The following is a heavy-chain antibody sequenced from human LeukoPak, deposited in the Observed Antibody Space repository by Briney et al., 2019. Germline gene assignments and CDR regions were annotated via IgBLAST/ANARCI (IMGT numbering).Heavy chain of an antibody. CDR2: IYIGGSI. D-gene: IGHD5-24*01. Sequence: GGSLRLSCVASGFTVSSNYMSWVRQAQGKGLEWVSVIYIGGSIYYADSVRGRFTISRDNSKNTLYLQMNSLSAEDTAVYYCARGDGYNYWQYWGQGTLVTVSS. CDR1: GFTVSSNY. CDR3: ARGDGYNYWQY. V-gene: IGHV3-53*01. J-gene: IGHJ4*02.